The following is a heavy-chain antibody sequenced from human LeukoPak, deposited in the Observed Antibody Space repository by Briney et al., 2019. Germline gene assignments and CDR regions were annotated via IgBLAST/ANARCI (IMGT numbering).Heavy chain of an antibody. D-gene: IGHD5-12*01. V-gene: IGHV4-34*01. J-gene: IGHJ4*02. CDR2: IKHSGST. CDR1: GGSFSGYY. CDR3: ARGGGRDGYKPPVDY. Sequence: SETLSLTCAVYGGSFSGYYWCWIRQPPGKGLEWIGEIKHSGSTNYNPSLKSRVTISVDTSKNQFSLKLSSVTAADTAVYYCARGGGRDGYKPPVDYWGQGTLVTVSS.